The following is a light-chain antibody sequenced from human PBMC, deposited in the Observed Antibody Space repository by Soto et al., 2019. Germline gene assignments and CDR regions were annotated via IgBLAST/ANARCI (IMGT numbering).Light chain of an antibody. CDR1: QSISSW. CDR2: DAS. J-gene: IGKJ1*01. CDR3: QLYSCYSRM. Sequence: IPLTQSPSSMSASIGARVTITCRASQSISSWLAWYQQKLGRAPRLLIYDASSLESGVPSRFSGSGYGTEFSLTIGSLQPDDFATYYCQLYSCYSRMFGQGTKVDIK. V-gene: IGKV1-5*01.